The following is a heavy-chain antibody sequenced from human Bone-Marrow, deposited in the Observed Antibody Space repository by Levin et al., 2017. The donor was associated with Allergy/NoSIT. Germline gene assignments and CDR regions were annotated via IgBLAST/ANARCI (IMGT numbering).Heavy chain of an antibody. J-gene: IGHJ6*03. CDR3: AKEGYRGYYYYYYMDV. CDR2: ISGSGGST. D-gene: IGHD3-16*02. CDR1: GFTFSSYA. Sequence: LSLTCAASGFTFSSYAMSWVRQAPGKGLEWVSAISGSGGSTYYADSVKGRFTISRDNSKNTLYLQMNSLRAEDTAVYYCAKEGYRGYYYYYYMDVWGKGTTVTVSS. V-gene: IGHV3-23*01.